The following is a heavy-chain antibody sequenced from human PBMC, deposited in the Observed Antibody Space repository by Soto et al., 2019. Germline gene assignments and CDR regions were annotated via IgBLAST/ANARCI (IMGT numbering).Heavy chain of an antibody. CDR2: INLRVGTT. J-gene: IGHJ4*02. V-gene: IGHV1-46*02. CDR1: GYNFNQYY. Sequence: QVQLMQSGAEVRKPGASVRLSCETSGYNFNQYYIHWVRQAPGQGLEWMGIINLRVGTTEYAHKFRGRVTVTGDTSTSTACMEWRSLRSEDTAIYFCARGPDDSDVPRWDYWGQGTLVTVSS. CDR3: ARGPDDSDVPRWDY. D-gene: IGHD4-17*01.